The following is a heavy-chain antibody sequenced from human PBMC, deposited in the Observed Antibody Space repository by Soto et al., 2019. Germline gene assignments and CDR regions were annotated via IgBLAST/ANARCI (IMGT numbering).Heavy chain of an antibody. CDR3: ATTLGLHLFDY. J-gene: IGHJ4*02. D-gene: IGHD2-21*02. V-gene: IGHV3-30*03. Sequence: PGGSLRLSCAASGFTFSSYGMHWVRQAPGKGLEWVAVISYDGSNKYYADSVKGRFTISRDNSKNTLYLQMNSLRAEDTAVYYCATTLGLHLFDYWGQGTLVTVSS. CDR1: GFTFSSYG. CDR2: ISYDGSNK.